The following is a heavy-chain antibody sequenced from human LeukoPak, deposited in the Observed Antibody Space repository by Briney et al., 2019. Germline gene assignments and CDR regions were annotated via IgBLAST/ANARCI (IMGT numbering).Heavy chain of an antibody. CDR3: ARDPGYNILTGYYND. CDR1: GFTFSDYY. V-gene: IGHV3-11*01. Sequence: GGSMRLACAAYGFTFSDYYMSWIRQAAGKGLEWVSYISSGAGNIYYADSVKGRFTISRDNAKNSLYLQMNSLRAEDTAVYYCARDPGYNILTGYYNDWGQGTLVTVSS. D-gene: IGHD3-9*01. CDR2: ISSGAGNI. J-gene: IGHJ4*02.